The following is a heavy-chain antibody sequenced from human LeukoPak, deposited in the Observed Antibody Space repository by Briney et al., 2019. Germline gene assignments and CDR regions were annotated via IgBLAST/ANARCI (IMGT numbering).Heavy chain of an antibody. CDR3: TTGIRGD. J-gene: IGHJ4*02. CDR2: IAGKTDGGAT. Sequence: GGSLRLSCSASGLTVTNAWMNWVRQAPGEGLDWVGRIAGKTDGGATDYAAPVKGRFTISRDDSKNTLNLQMNSLKTEDTAVYYCTTGIRGDWGQGTLVTVSS. D-gene: IGHD3-10*01. V-gene: IGHV3-15*07. CDR1: GLTVTNAW.